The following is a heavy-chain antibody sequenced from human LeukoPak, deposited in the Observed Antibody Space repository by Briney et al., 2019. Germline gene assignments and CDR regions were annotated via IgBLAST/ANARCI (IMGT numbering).Heavy chain of an antibody. D-gene: IGHD2-2*03. CDR1: GYSFISYE. J-gene: IGHJ5*02. CDR2: MDPKSGKT. Sequence: ASLKVSYKASGYSFISYEINWVRQAPGQGLEWMGWMDPKSGKTGYAQKFQGRVTMTWNTLISTAYLELRSLESDDTAVYYCARMDMGPTPGGPSAANWFDPWGQGTPVTVSS. V-gene: IGHV1-8*01. CDR3: ARMDMGPTPGGPSAANWFDP.